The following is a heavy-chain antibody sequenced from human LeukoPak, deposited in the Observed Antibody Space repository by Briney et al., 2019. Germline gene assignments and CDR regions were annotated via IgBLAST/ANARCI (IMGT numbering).Heavy chain of an antibody. CDR3: AREGRRWLVGS. V-gene: IGHV4-34*01. CDR1: GGSFSGYY. J-gene: IGHJ1*01. Sequence: SETLSLTCAVYGGSFSGYYWSWIRQPPGKGLEWIGEINHSGSTNYNPSLKSQVTISVDTSKNQFSLKLSSVTAADTAVYYCAREGRRWLVGSWGQGTLVTVSS. CDR2: INHSGST. D-gene: IGHD6-19*01.